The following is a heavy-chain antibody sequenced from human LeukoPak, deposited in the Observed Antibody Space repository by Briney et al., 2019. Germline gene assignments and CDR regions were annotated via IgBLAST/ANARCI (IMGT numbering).Heavy chain of an antibody. J-gene: IGHJ4*02. Sequence: GESLKISCKGSGYSFTSYWISWVRQMPGKGLEWMGRIDLSDSYTNYSPSFQGHVTISADKSISTAYLQWSSLKASDTVMYYCAGTGTNLDYWGQGTLVTVSS. CDR1: GYSFTSYW. CDR2: IDLSDSYT. CDR3: AGTGTNLDY. D-gene: IGHD1-1*01. V-gene: IGHV5-10-1*01.